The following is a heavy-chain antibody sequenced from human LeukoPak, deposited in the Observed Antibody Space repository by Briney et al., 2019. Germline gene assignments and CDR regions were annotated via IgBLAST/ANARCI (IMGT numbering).Heavy chain of an antibody. CDR1: GGSVSSGTYY. V-gene: IGHV4-61*01. CDR2: IYYSGTT. J-gene: IGHJ4*02. CDR3: ARDRVRGNSNPFFDY. Sequence: PSETLSLTCTVSGGSVSSGTYYWSWIRQPPGKGLEWIGYIYYSGTTNYNPSLKSRVTISVDTSKNQFSLKLSSVTAADTAVYYCARDRVRGNSNPFFDYWGQGTLVTVSS. D-gene: IGHD4-11*01.